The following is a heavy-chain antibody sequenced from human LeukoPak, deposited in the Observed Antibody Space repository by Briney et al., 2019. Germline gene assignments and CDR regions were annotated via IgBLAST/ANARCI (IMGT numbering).Heavy chain of an antibody. V-gene: IGHV3-7*03. D-gene: IGHD1-1*01. CDR1: GFTFSSYW. J-gene: IGHJ4*02. Sequence: GGSLRLSCAASGFTFSSYWMSWVRQAPGKGLEWVANIKQDGSEKYYVDSVKGRFTISRDSAKNSLFLQMNSLRAEDTAVYYCARAGPTGGFDYWGQGTLVTVSS. CDR3: ARAGPTGGFDY. CDR2: IKQDGSEK.